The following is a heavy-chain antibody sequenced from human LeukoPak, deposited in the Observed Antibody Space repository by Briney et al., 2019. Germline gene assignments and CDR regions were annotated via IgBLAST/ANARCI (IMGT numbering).Heavy chain of an antibody. V-gene: IGHV3-48*02. CDR2: ISSSSSTI. Sequence: PGGSLRLSCAASGFTFSSYSMNWVRQAPGKGLEWVSYISSSSSTIYYADSVKGRFTIPRDNAKSSLNLQMNSLREEDTAVYYCARCGGDQLTQYYYYGMDVWGQGTTVTVSS. D-gene: IGHD2-2*01. CDR3: ARCGGDQLTQYYYYGMDV. CDR1: GFTFSSYS. J-gene: IGHJ6*02.